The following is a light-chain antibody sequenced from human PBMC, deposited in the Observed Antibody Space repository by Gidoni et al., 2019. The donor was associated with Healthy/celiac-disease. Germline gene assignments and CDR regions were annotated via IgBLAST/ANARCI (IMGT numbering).Light chain of an antibody. J-gene: IGKJ4*01. V-gene: IGKV3D-7*01. CDR2: GAP. CDR3: QQDYNLPLT. CDR1: QSVSSSY. Sequence: EIVMTQSPATLSLSPGERATLSCRASQSVSSSYLSWYQQKPGQAPRLLIYGAPTRATGIPARFSGSVSGTDFTLTIRSLQPEDFSVYYCQQDYNLPLTFGGGTKVEIK.